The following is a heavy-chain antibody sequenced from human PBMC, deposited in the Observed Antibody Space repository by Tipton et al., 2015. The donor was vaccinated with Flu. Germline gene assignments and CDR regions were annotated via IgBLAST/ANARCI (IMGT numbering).Heavy chain of an antibody. CDR3: ARRKTVTTRLTYFDY. J-gene: IGHJ4*02. V-gene: IGHV4-38-2*02. CDR1: GYSISSGYY. CDR2: IFHGGST. Sequence: TLSLTCTVSGYSISSGYYWGWIRQPPGKGLEWIGSIFHGGSTYYNPSLKSRVTISVDTSKNQFSLKLSSVTAADTAVYYCARRKTVTTRLTYFDYWGQGTLVTVSS. D-gene: IGHD4-17*01.